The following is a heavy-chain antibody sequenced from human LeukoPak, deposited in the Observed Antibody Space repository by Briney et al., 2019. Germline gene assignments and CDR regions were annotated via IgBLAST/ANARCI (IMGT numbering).Heavy chain of an antibody. J-gene: IGHJ3*02. V-gene: IGHV4-34*01. D-gene: IGHD4-17*01. CDR3: ARSEVHPILDYGDYARTPSAFDI. CDR1: GGSFSGYY. Sequence: PSETLSLTCAVYGGSFSGYYWSWIRQPPGRGLEWIGEINHSGSTNYNPSLKSRVTISVDTSKNQFSLKLSSVTAADTAVYYCARSEVHPILDYGDYARTPSAFDIWGQGTMVTASS. CDR2: INHSGST.